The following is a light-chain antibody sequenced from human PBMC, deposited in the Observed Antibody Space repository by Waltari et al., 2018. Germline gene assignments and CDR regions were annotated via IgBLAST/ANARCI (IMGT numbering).Light chain of an antibody. CDR1: SRAVGGYDY. CDR2: EVT. Sequence: HSALTQPPSASGSPGQSVTISCTGTSRAVGGYDYVSWYQQHPGKAPKLIISEVTKRPSGVPDRFSGSKSGNTASLTVSGLQADDEADYYCSSFAGSNNYVFGSGTKVTVL. CDR3: SSFAGSNNYV. V-gene: IGLV2-8*01. J-gene: IGLJ1*01.